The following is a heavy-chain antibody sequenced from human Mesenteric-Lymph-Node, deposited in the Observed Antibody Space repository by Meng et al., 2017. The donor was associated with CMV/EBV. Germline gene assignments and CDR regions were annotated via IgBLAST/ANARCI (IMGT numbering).Heavy chain of an antibody. Sequence: ASGYKFNDYYMHWVRQAPGQGPEWMGWINPNSGDTNYPQNFQGRVTLTRDTSLTTAYMEVSRLRPDDAAVYYCVREGANWGPPSYFDFWGQGTLVTVPQ. J-gene: IGHJ4*02. CDR1: GYKFNDYY. CDR2: INPNSGDT. D-gene: IGHD7-27*01. V-gene: IGHV1-2*02. CDR3: VREGANWGPPSYFDF.